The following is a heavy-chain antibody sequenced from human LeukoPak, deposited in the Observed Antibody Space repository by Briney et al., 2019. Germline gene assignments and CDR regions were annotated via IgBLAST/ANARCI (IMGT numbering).Heavy chain of an antibody. J-gene: IGHJ4*02. CDR3: ASLRMVRGVIIIFDY. Sequence: SETLSLTCTVSGGSISSYYWRWIRQPAGKGLEWIGRIYTSGSTNYNPSLKSRVTMSVDTSKNQFSLKLSSVTAADTAVYYCASLRMVRGVIIIFDYWGQGTLVTVSS. D-gene: IGHD3-10*01. V-gene: IGHV4-4*07. CDR1: GGSISSYY. CDR2: IYTSGST.